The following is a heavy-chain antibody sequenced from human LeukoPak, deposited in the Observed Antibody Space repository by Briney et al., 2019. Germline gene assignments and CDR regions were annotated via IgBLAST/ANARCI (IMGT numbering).Heavy chain of an antibody. CDR1: GYIFTTYW. Sequence: GESLKISCKGSGYIFTTYWIGWVRQMPGKGLEWMGIIYPDDSDTRYSPSFQGQVTISADKSISTAYLQWSSLKASDTAMYYCARSYSSSWGAFDIWGQGTMVTVSS. D-gene: IGHD6-13*01. J-gene: IGHJ3*02. CDR3: ARSYSSSWGAFDI. V-gene: IGHV5-51*01. CDR2: IYPDDSDT.